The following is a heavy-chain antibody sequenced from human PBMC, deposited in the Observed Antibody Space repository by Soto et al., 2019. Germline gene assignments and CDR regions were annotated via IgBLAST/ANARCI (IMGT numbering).Heavy chain of an antibody. J-gene: IGHJ5*01. CDR1: EFTFSNYG. CDR3: AREGVPPNNWFDP. D-gene: IGHD2-8*01. V-gene: IGHV3-30*03. Sequence: GGSLRLSCAASEFTFSNYGVHWFRQAPGKGLEWVAVISHDGSNKYYADSVKGRFSISRDNSENTLYLQMDSLRADDTALYYCAREGVPPNNWFDPWGQVNLLTI. CDR2: ISHDGSNK.